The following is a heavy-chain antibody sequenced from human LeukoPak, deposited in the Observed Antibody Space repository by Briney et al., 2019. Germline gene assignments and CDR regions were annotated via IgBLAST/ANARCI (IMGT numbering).Heavy chain of an antibody. CDR2: IYYSGST. CDR3: ARVTGYMIEDYFDY. V-gene: IGHV4-59*01. CDR1: GGSISSYY. D-gene: IGHD3-22*01. Sequence: SETLSLTCTVSGGSISSYYWSWIRQPPGKGLEWVGYIYYSGSTNYNPSLKSRVTISVDTSKNQFSLRLSSVTAADTAVYYCARVTGYMIEDYFDYWGQGTPVTVSS. J-gene: IGHJ4*02.